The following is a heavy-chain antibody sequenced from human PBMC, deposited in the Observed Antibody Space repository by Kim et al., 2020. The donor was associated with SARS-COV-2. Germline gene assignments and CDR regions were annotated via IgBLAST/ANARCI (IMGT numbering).Heavy chain of an antibody. J-gene: IGHJ6*02. CDR1: GGSISSSSYY. V-gene: IGHV4-39*07. CDR3: ATVDPTPYYYYGMDV. Sequence: SETLSLTCTVSGGSISSSSYYWGWIRQPPGKGLEWIGSIYYSGSTYYNPSLKSRVTISIDTSKNQFSLKLSSVTAADTAVYYCATVDPTPYYYYGMDVWGQGTTVTVSS. CDR2: IYYSGST.